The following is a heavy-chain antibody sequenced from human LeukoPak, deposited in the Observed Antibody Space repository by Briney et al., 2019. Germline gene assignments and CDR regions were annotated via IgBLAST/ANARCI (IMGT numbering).Heavy chain of an antibody. J-gene: IGHJ4*02. CDR2: INPNSGGT. Sequence: GASVKVSFKASGYTFTGYYMHWVRQAPGQGLEWMGWINPNSGGTNYAQKFQGRVTMTRDTSISTAYMELSRLRSDDTAVYYCARLPILTGYSPLYFDYWGQGTLVTVSS. D-gene: IGHD3-9*01. V-gene: IGHV1-2*02. CDR1: GYTFTGYY. CDR3: ARLPILTGYSPLYFDY.